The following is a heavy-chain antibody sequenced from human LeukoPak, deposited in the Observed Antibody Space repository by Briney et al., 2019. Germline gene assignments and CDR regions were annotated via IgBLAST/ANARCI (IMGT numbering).Heavy chain of an antibody. CDR3: ARDPNGDYIGAFDM. CDR2: IRGGGGSA. D-gene: IGHD4-17*01. V-gene: IGHV3-23*01. CDR1: GFTFSAYA. J-gene: IGHJ3*02. Sequence: GGSLRLSCTASGFTFSAYAMMWVRQAPGKGPEWVSAIRGGGGSAFYADSVKGRFTISRDNSKYTLFLQMNSLRAEDTAVYYCARDPNGDYIGAFDMWGPGSMVTVSS.